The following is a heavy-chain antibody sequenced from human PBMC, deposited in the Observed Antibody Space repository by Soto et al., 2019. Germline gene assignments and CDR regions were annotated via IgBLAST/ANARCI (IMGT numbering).Heavy chain of an antibody. D-gene: IGHD6-13*01. CDR2: ISYDGSNK. CDR1: GFIFSSYA. J-gene: IGHJ5*02. V-gene: IGHV3-30-3*01. CDR3: ARVSALWAFDP. Sequence: QVQLVESGGGVVQPGRSLRLSCAASGFIFSSYAMHWVRQAPGKGLEWVALISYDGSNKDYADSVKGRFTISRDNSKNTLYLQLNSLRAEDTAVYYCARVSALWAFDPWGQGTLVTVSS.